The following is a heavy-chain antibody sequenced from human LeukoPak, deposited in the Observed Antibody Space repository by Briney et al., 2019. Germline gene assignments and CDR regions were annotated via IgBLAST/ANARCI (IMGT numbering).Heavy chain of an antibody. CDR3: ARDLGIAAAGTAYDAFDI. D-gene: IGHD6-13*01. Sequence: GGSLRLSCAASGFTFSSYSMNWVRQAPGKGLEWVSSISSSSSYIYYADSVKGRFTISRDNSKNTLYLQMNSLRAEDTAVYYCARDLGIAAAGTAYDAFDIWGQGTMVTVSS. J-gene: IGHJ3*02. CDR2: ISSSSSYI. CDR1: GFTFSSYS. V-gene: IGHV3-21*04.